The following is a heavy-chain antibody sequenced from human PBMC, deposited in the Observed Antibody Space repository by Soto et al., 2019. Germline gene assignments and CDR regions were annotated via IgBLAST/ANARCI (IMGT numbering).Heavy chain of an antibody. CDR2: TMPVFSTP. V-gene: IGHV1-69*12. D-gene: IGHD2-15*01. J-gene: IGHJ6*02. CDR1: GGTFSTSA. CDR3: ARDKDRQQLGGNYYSMLDV. Sequence: QVQLVQSGAEVKKPGSSVKVSCKSSGGTFSTSALSWVRQAPGQGLEWVGGTMPVFSTPDYAQKFQGRVTITADEPTPTTDLVLPGLRAADTAVYYCARDKDRQQLGGNYYSMLDVWGQGTAIPLSS.